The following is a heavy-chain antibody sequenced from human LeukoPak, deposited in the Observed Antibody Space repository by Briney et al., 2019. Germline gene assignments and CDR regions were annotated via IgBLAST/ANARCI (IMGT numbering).Heavy chain of an antibody. CDR3: ARDLERGYSYAGYYYMDV. CDR1: GFTFSSYS. J-gene: IGHJ6*03. CDR2: ISSSSSTI. V-gene: IGHV3-48*01. D-gene: IGHD5-18*01. Sequence: GGSLRLSCAASGFTFSSYSMNWVRQAPGKGLEWVSYISSSSSTIYYADSVKGRFTISRDNAKNSLYLQMNSLRAEDTAVYYCARDLERGYSYAGYYYMDVWGKGPRSPSP.